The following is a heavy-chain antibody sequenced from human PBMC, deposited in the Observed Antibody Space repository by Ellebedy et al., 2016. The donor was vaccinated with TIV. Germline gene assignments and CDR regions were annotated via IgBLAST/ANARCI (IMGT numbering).Heavy chain of an antibody. Sequence: SETLSLXXAVYGGSFSSYYWSWIRQPPGKGLEWIGYIYYSGSTNYNPSLKSRVTISVDTSKNQFSLKLSSVTAADTAVYYCARGHLRYSSGWLLDYWGQGTLVTVSS. J-gene: IGHJ4*02. CDR3: ARGHLRYSSGWLLDY. CDR1: GGSFSSYY. CDR2: IYYSGST. D-gene: IGHD6-19*01. V-gene: IGHV4-59*01.